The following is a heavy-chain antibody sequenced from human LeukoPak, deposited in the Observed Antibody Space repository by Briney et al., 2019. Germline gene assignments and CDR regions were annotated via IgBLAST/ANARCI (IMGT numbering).Heavy chain of an antibody. V-gene: IGHV3-66*02. J-gene: IGHJ4*02. Sequence: GGSLRLSCAASGFTVSTNYMSWVRQAPGKGLEWVSVVYTEGSTYYADSVKGRFSISRDNSKNTLFLQMSSLRAEDTAVYYCARDRLVGAGLGRYFGYWGQGTLVTVSS. CDR1: GFTVSTNY. D-gene: IGHD1-26*01. CDR2: VYTEGST. CDR3: ARDRLVGAGLGRYFGY.